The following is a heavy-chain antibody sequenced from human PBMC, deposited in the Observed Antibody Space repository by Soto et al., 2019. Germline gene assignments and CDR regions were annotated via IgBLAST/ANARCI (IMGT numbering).Heavy chain of an antibody. CDR1: GGTFSSYA. J-gene: IGHJ6*02. CDR2: IIPIFGTA. CDR3: ACQGYCSGGSCSKHYYYYGMDV. Sequence: ASVKVSCKASGGTFSSYAISWVRQAPGQGLEWMGGIIPIFGTANYAQKFQGRVTITADESTSTAYMELSSLRSEDTAVYYCACQGYCSGGSCSKHYYYYGMDVWGQGTTVTVSS. D-gene: IGHD2-15*01. V-gene: IGHV1-69*13.